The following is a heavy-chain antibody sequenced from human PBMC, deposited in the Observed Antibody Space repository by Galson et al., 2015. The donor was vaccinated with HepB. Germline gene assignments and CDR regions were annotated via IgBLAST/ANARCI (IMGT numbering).Heavy chain of an antibody. V-gene: IGHV3-23*01. CDR3: AKTRGSGYYPPSWFDT. D-gene: IGHD3-22*01. J-gene: IGHJ5*02. CDR2: ISGSGGST. CDR1: GFTFSSYG. Sequence: SLRLSCAASGFTFSSYGMSWVRQAPGKGLEWVSAISGSGGSTYYADTVKGRFTISRDNSKNTLYLQMNSLRAEDTAVYYGAKTRGSGYYPPSWFDTWGQGTLVTVSS.